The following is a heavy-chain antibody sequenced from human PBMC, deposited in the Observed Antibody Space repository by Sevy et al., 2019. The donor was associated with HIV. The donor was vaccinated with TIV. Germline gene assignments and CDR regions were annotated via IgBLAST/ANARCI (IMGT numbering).Heavy chain of an antibody. V-gene: IGHV3-30*03. CDR1: GFTFSDYG. CDR3: ARDLPPSATTVPHFDC. Sequence: GGSLRLSCAASGFTFSDYGMNWFRQAPGRGLEWVAVISYDGSNKYYSDSVKGRFTISRDNARNLLYLQMNSLRAEDTAVYFCARDLPPSATTVPHFDCWGQGTLVTVSS. D-gene: IGHD4-17*01. J-gene: IGHJ4*02. CDR2: ISYDGSNK.